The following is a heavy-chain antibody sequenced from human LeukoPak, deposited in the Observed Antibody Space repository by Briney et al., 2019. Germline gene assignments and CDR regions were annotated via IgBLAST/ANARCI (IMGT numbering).Heavy chain of an antibody. Sequence: PGVSLRLSCAASGFTFSSYGMHWVRQAPGRGLEGVTVIWYDGSNKYYADSVKGRFTIYRDNSKNTLYLQMNSLRAEDTAVYYWAREFYYDSSGYYRAFDIWGQGTMVTVS. J-gene: IGHJ3*02. CDR1: GFTFSSYG. V-gene: IGHV3-33*01. D-gene: IGHD3-22*01. CDR3: AREFYYDSSGYYRAFDI. CDR2: IWYDGSNK.